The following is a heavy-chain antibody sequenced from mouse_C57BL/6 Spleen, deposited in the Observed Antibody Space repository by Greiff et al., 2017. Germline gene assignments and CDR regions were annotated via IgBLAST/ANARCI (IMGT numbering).Heavy chain of an antibody. J-gene: IGHJ1*03. Sequence: EVMLVESEGGLVQPGSSMKLSCTASGFTFSDYYMAWVRQVPEKGLEWVANINYDGSSTYYLDSLKSRFIISRDNAKNILYLQMRSLKSEDTATYYCAREDSNWYFDVWGTGTTVTVSS. CDR1: GFTFSDYY. D-gene: IGHD2-5*01. V-gene: IGHV5-16*01. CDR2: INYDGSST. CDR3: AREDSNWYFDV.